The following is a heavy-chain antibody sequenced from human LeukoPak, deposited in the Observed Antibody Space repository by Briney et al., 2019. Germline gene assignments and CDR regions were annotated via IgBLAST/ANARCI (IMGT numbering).Heavy chain of an antibody. Sequence: GGSLRLSCAASGFIFSTYWVTWVRQAPGKGLEWVANMYQDGSEKYYVDSVKGRFTISRDNSKNTLYLQMNSLRAEDTAVYYCARDSLPPDYYDSSGYSPGEAFDIWGQGTMVTVSS. D-gene: IGHD3-22*01. J-gene: IGHJ3*02. CDR1: GFIFSTYW. CDR3: ARDSLPPDYYDSSGYSPGEAFDI. V-gene: IGHV3-7*03. CDR2: MYQDGSEK.